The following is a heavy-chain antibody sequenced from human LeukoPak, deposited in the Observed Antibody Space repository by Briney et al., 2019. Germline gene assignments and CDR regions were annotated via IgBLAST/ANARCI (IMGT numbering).Heavy chain of an antibody. CDR3: ARDHGDGLPGCFDL. CDR2: IYYSGST. J-gene: IGHJ2*01. D-gene: IGHD5-24*01. V-gene: IGHV4-39*07. CDR1: GGSISSSSYY. Sequence: PSETLSLTCTVSGGSISSSSYYWGWIRQPPGKGLEWIGSIYYSGSTYYNPSLKSRVTISVDTSKNQFSLKLSSVTAADTAVYYCARDHGDGLPGCFDLWGRGTLVTVSS.